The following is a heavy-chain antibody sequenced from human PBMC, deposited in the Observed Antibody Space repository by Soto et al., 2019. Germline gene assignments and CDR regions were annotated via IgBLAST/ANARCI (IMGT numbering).Heavy chain of an antibody. CDR2: ISYDGSNK. CDR1: GFTFSSYG. D-gene: IGHD3-10*01. V-gene: IGHV3-30*18. J-gene: IGHJ4*02. Sequence: QVQLVESGGGVVQPGRSLRLSCAASGFTFSSYGRHWVRQAPGKGLEWVAVISYDGSNKYYADSVKGRFTISRDNSKNTLYLQMNSLRAEDTAVYYCAKGGSGSYYNAYFDYWGQGTLVTVSS. CDR3: AKGGSGSYYNAYFDY.